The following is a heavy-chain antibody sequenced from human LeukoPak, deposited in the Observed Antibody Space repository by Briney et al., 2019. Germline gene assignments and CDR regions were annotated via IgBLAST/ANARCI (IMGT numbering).Heavy chain of an antibody. J-gene: IGHJ4*02. CDR2: ISGSGGST. V-gene: IGHV3-23*01. Sequence: GGSLRLSCAASGFTFSSYAMSWVRQAPGKGLEWVSAISGSGGSTYYADSVKGRFTISRDNSKNTLYLQMNSLRAEDTAVYYCAKDLRIAGIAVAGTDYWGQGTLVTVSS. CDR1: GFTFSSYA. CDR3: AKDLRIAGIAVAGTDY. D-gene: IGHD6-19*01.